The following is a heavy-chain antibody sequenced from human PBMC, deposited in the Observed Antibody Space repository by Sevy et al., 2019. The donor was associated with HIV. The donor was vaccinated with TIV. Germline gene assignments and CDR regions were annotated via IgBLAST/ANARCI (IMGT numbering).Heavy chain of an antibody. V-gene: IGHV1-8*01. Sequence: ASVKVSCKASGYTXTDYEINWVRQASGQGLEWMGWVIPNSGQTAYAQKFQGRVTMTTSTSTGTAYMELSGLRSEDTATYYCATIVSCGGACYXLHXWGQGTLVTVSS. J-gene: IGHJ4*02. D-gene: IGHD2-21*02. CDR1: GYTXTDYE. CDR2: VIPNSGQT. CDR3: ATIVSCGGACYXLHX.